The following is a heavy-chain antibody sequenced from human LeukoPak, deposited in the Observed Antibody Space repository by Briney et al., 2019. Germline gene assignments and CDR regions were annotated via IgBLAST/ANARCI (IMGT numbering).Heavy chain of an antibody. Sequence: SETLSLTCTVSGGSVSSSHYWDWIRQPPGKGLEWIGSIYYGGSTYYNASLRSRVTTSVDTPKNQFSLKLSSVTAADTAVYYCAKSTYYYDTFVNAFDLWGQGTVVTVSS. CDR1: GGSVSSSHY. J-gene: IGHJ3*01. V-gene: IGHV4-39*07. CDR2: IYYGGST. CDR3: AKSTYYYDTFVNAFDL. D-gene: IGHD3-22*01.